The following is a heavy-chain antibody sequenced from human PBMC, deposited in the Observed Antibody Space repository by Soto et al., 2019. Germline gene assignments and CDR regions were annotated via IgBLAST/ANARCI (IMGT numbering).Heavy chain of an antibody. J-gene: IGHJ4*02. CDR1: GGTFSSYT. V-gene: IGHV1-69*04. CDR3: ARDRGVGATSSGFDY. CDR2: IIPILGIA. D-gene: IGHD1-26*01. Sequence: EASVKVSCKASGGTFSSYTISWVRQAPGQGLEWMGRIIPILGIANYAQKFQGRVTITADESTSTAYMELSSLRSEDTAVYYCARDRGVGATSSGFDYWGQGTLVTVSS.